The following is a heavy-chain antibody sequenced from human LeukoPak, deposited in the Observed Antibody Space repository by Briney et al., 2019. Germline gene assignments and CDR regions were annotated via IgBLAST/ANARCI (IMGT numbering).Heavy chain of an antibody. D-gene: IGHD6-6*01. CDR2: ISYDGSNK. Sequence: PGRSLRLSCAASGFTFSRYGMHWVRQAPGKGLEWVAVISYDGSNKYYADSVKGRFTISRDNSKNTLYLQMSSLRAEDTAVYYCAKDVAARPDYFDYWGQGTLVTVSS. V-gene: IGHV3-30*18. J-gene: IGHJ4*02. CDR1: GFTFSRYG. CDR3: AKDVAARPDYFDY.